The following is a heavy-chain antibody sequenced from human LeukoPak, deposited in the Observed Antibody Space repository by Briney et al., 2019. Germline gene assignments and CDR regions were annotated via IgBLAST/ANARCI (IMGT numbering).Heavy chain of an antibody. V-gene: IGHV3-23*01. Sequence: PWGSLRLSCAASGFTFSSDAMSWVRQAQGKGMELVSAISGSGGSTYYADSVKVRFTISRDNSKNTLYLQMNSLRAEDTAVYYCAPLRGDPIHWGQGTLVTVSS. CDR1: GFTFSSDA. D-gene: IGHD3-16*01. J-gene: IGHJ4*02. CDR3: APLRGDPIH. CDR2: ISGSGGST.